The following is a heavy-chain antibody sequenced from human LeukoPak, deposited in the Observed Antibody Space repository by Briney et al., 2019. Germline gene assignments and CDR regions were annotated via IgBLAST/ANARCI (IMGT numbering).Heavy chain of an antibody. CDR1: GGSISSYY. V-gene: IGHV4-59*08. J-gene: IGHJ4*02. D-gene: IGHD5-24*01. Sequence: SETLSVTCTVTGGSISSYYWSWIRQPPGKGLEWIGYIYYSGSTNYNPSLKSRVTISVDTSKNQFSLKLSSVTAADTAVYYCASQRPGYSHFDYWGQGTLVTVSS. CDR3: ASQRPGYSHFDY. CDR2: IYYSGST.